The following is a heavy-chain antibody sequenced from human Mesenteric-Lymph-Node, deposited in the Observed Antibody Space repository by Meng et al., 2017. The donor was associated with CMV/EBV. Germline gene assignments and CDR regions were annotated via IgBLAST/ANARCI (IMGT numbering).Heavy chain of an antibody. J-gene: IGHJ6*02. V-gene: IGHV3-48*04. CDR2: ISSSSSTI. CDR1: GFTFSSYS. CDR3: ARAPGGAPSYSVYGMDV. D-gene: IGHD3-10*01. Sequence: GESLKISCAASGFTFSSYSMNWVRQAPGKGLEWVSYISSSSSTIYYADSVKGRFTISRDNAKNSLYLQMNSLRAEDTAVYYCARAPGGAPSYSVYGMDVWGQGTTVTVSS.